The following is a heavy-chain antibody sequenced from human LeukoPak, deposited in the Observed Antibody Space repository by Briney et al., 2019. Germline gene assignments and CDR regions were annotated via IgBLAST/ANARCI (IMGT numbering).Heavy chain of an antibody. Sequence: QPGGSLRLSCAASGFTFSSYAMHWVRQAPGKGLEWVAVISYDGSNKYYADSVKGRFTISRDNSKNTLYLQMNSLRAEDTAVYYCARGSEMAMDYFDYWGQGTLVTVSS. CDR3: ARGSEMAMDYFDY. J-gene: IGHJ4*02. CDR1: GFTFSSYA. D-gene: IGHD5-24*01. CDR2: ISYDGSNK. V-gene: IGHV3-30*04.